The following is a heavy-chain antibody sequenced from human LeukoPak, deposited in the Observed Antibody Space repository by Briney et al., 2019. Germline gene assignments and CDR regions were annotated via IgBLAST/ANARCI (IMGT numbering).Heavy chain of an antibody. D-gene: IGHD2-2*01. V-gene: IGHV4-38-2*01. CDR2: IYHGGST. CDR3: ARHGPDIVLVPSVIWFDP. CDR1: GYSITSGYY. Sequence: PSETLSLTCAVSGYSITSGYYWGWIRQPPGKGLEWIGSIYHGGSTYSNPSLKSRVTISVDTSKNQFSLKLTSVTAADTAVYYCARHGPDIVLVPSVIWFDPWGQGTLVTVSS. J-gene: IGHJ5*02.